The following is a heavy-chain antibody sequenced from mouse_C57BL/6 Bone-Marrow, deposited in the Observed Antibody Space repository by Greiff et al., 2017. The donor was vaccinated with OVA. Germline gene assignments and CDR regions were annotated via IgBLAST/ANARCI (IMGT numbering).Heavy chain of an antibody. CDR2: INPSSGYT. CDR1: GYTFTSYW. D-gene: IGHD1-1*01. Sequence: QVQLQQSGAELAKPGASVKLYCKASGYTFTSYWMHWVKQRPGQGLEWIGYINPSSGYTKYNQKFKDKATLTADKSSSTAYMQLSSLTYEDSAVYYCARRLLRGYWYFDVWGTGTTVTVSS. CDR3: ARRLLRGYWYFDV. V-gene: IGHV1-7*01. J-gene: IGHJ1*03.